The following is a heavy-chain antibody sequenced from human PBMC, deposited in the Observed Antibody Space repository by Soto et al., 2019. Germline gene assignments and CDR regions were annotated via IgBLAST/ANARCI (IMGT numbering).Heavy chain of an antibody. V-gene: IGHV3-30*18. Sequence: QVQLVESGGGVVQPGRALRLSCAASGYTFSSYGMHWVLQAQGKVMERVALISYDGSNKYYADSVRGRFTISRDNFKNTLYLQMNSLRAEDTAVYYCAKNVQTYYYDTSGGNWGQGTLVTVSS. CDR2: ISYDGSNK. J-gene: IGHJ4*02. CDR3: AKNVQTYYYDTSGGN. CDR1: GYTFSSYG. D-gene: IGHD3-22*01.